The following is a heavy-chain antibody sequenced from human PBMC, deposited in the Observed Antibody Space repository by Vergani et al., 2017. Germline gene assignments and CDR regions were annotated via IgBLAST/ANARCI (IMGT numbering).Heavy chain of an antibody. J-gene: IGHJ3*02. CDR2: IYTSGST. CDR1: GGSISSGSYY. D-gene: IGHD2-2*01. V-gene: IGHV4-61*02. Sequence: QVQLQESGPGLVKPSQTLSLTCTVSGGSISSGSYYWSWIRQPAGKGLEWIGRIYTSGSTNYNPSLKSRVTMPVDTSKNQFSLKLSSVTAADTAVYYCARVVPAANDAFDIWGQGTMVTVSS. CDR3: ARVVPAANDAFDI.